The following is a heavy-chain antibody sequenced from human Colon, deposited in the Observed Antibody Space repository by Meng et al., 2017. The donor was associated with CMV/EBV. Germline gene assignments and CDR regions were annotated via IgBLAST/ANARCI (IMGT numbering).Heavy chain of an antibody. V-gene: IGHV4-61*01. CDR2: IYYSGST. CDR3: ARGDFWSGYSDAFDI. D-gene: IGHD3-3*01. Sequence: SETLSLTCTVSGGSVSSGSYYWSWIRQPPGKGLEWIGYIYYSGSTNYNPSLKSRGTISVDTSKNQFSLKLSSVTAADTAVYYCARGDFWSGYSDAFDIWGQGTMVTVSS. CDR1: GGSVSSGSYY. J-gene: IGHJ3*02.